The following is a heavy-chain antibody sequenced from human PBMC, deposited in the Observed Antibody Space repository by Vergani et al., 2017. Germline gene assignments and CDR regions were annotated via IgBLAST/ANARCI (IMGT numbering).Heavy chain of an antibody. CDR1: GGTFSSYA. V-gene: IGHV1-69*01. J-gene: IGHJ3*02. Sequence: QVQLVQSGAEVKKPGSSVKVSCKASGGTFSSYAISWVRQAPGQGLEWMGGIIPIFGTANYAQKFQGRVTITADESTGTAYMELSSLRSEDTAVYYCASVQVRVVIVGATPDAFDIWGQGTMVTVSS. D-gene: IGHD1-26*01. CDR2: IIPIFGTA. CDR3: ASVQVRVVIVGATPDAFDI.